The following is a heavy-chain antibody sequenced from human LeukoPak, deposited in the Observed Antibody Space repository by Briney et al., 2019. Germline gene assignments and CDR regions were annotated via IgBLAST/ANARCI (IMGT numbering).Heavy chain of an antibody. Sequence: GGSLRLSSAASRFTFSSYWMHWVRQAPGKGLVWVSRINTDGSGTSYADSVKGRFTISRDNAKNTLYLQMNSLRAEDTAVYYCTRGNAHAFDIWGQGTMVTVSS. V-gene: IGHV3-74*01. D-gene: IGHD1-1*01. CDR3: TRGNAHAFDI. CDR1: RFTFSSYW. CDR2: INTDGSGT. J-gene: IGHJ3*02.